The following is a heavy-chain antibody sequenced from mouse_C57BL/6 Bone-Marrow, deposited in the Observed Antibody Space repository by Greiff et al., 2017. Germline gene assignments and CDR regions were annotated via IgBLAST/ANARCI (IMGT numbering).Heavy chain of an antibody. V-gene: IGHV1-64*01. CDR1: GYTFTSYW. J-gene: IGHJ2*01. Sequence: QVQLQQPGAELVKPGASVKLSCKASGYTFTSYWMPWVQQRPGQGLEWIGMIHPNSGSTNYTEKFKSKATLTVDKSTSTAYMQLSSWTFEDSAVYYCARDGFITTVVFDDWGQGTTLTVSS. CDR3: ARDGFITTVVFDD. CDR2: IHPNSGST. D-gene: IGHD1-1*01.